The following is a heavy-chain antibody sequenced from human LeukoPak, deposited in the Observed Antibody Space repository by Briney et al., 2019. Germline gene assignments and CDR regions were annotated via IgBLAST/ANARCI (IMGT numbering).Heavy chain of an antibody. CDR1: GGSINSGGHY. V-gene: IGHV4-31*03. D-gene: IGHD5/OR15-5a*01. CDR2: IYYSGST. J-gene: IGHJ6*02. Sequence: SQTLPLTCTVSGGSINSGGHYWSWIRQHPGKGLEWTGYIYYSGSTYYNPSLESRVIISLDTSKNQFFLKLTSVTAADTAVYYCTRGGLRGMDVWGQGTTVTVSS. CDR3: TRGGLRGMDV.